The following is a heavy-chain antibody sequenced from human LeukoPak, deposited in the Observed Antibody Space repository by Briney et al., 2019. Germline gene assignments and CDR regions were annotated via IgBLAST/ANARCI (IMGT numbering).Heavy chain of an antibody. D-gene: IGHD3-22*01. CDR2: ISGSGGTA. CDR1: GFSFSNYA. J-gene: IGHJ4*02. V-gene: IGHV3-23*01. Sequence: PGGSLRLSCAASGFSFSNYAMSWVRQAPGKGLAWASAISGSGGTAYYADSVKGRFTISRDNSKNTLYLQMNSLRAEDTAVYYCAKKGYYDGSGYYMYYFDHWGQGTLVTVSS. CDR3: AKKGYYDGSGYYMYYFDH.